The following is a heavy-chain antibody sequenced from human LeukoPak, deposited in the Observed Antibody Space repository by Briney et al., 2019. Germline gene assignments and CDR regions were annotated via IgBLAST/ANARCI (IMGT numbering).Heavy chain of an antibody. CDR2: INHSGST. Sequence: SETLSLTCAVYGGSFSGYYWSWIRQPPGKGLEWIGEINHSGSTNYNPSLKSRVTISVDTSKNQFSLKLSSVTAADTAVYYCARGPRRIQQWFAYWGQGTLVTVSS. CDR1: GGSFSGYY. D-gene: IGHD5-18*01. V-gene: IGHV4-34*01. J-gene: IGHJ4*02. CDR3: ARGPRRIQQWFAY.